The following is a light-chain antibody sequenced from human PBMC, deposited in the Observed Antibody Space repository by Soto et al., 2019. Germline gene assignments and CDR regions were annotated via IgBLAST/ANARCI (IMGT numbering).Light chain of an antibody. CDR3: QQRTDWPPVYT. CDR2: DVS. J-gene: IGKJ2*01. Sequence: EIVLTQSPVTLSLSPGERATLSCRDSQSVSSFLAWYQQKRGQPPRLLIYDVSSRAAGIPARFSGSGSGTDFNLTISSLEPEDFAVYYCQQRTDWPPVYTFGQGTKLEIK. CDR1: QSVSSF. V-gene: IGKV3-11*01.